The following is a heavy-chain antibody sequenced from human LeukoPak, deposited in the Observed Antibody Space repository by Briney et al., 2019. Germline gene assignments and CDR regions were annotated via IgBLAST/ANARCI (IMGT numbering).Heavy chain of an antibody. J-gene: IGHJ5*02. D-gene: IGHD3-10*01. CDR1: GYTFSKHG. Sequence: ASVKVSCKAFGYTFSKHGISWLRQAPGQGLEWMGWVSTYNHDTNYAEKFQARVTMTTDTSTSTAYMELRSLRSDDTAVYYCAAIMVRGVRFAFDPWGQGTLVTVSS. CDR2: VSTYNHDT. CDR3: AAIMVRGVRFAFDP. V-gene: IGHV1-18*01.